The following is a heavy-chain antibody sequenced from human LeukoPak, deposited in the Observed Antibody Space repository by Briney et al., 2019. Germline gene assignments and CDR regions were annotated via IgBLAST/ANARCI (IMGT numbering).Heavy chain of an antibody. D-gene: IGHD2-2*01. CDR3: ARGDASEYYFDY. CDR2: ISGGGGT. Sequence: GGSLRLSCAASGFIFGNYVMSWVRQAPGKGLEWVSAISGGGGTDYADSAKGRFTISRDNSKNTLYLQMNSLRAEDTAVYYCARGDASEYYFDYWGQGTLVTVSS. J-gene: IGHJ4*02. CDR1: GFIFGNYV. V-gene: IGHV3-23*01.